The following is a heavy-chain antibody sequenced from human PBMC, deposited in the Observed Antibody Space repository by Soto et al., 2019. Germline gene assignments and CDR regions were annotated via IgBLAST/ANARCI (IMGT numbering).Heavy chain of an antibody. CDR1: GFTFDDYA. CDR2: ISWNSGSI. J-gene: IGHJ6*02. Sequence: EVQLVESGGGLVQPGRSLRLSCAASGFTFDDYAMHWVRQAPGKGLEWVSGISWNSGSIGYADSVKGRFTISRDNAKNSLYLQMNSLRAEDTALYYCAKDTAIWAIAGDATNYYYYYGIDVWGQGTTVTVSS. CDR3: AKDTAIWAIAGDATNYYYYYGIDV. D-gene: IGHD6-13*01. V-gene: IGHV3-9*01.